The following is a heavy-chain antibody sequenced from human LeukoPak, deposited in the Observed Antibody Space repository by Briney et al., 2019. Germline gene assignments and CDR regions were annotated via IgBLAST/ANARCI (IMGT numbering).Heavy chain of an antibody. CDR3: AKDLMAARPFYFDY. J-gene: IGHJ4*02. D-gene: IGHD6-6*01. Sequence: GGSLRLSCAASGFTFNNYAMSWVRQAPGKGLEWVSGISGSGGSTYYADSVKGRFTISRDNSKTTLYLQMNSLTAEDTAVYYCAKDLMAARPFYFDYWGQGTLVTVSS. V-gene: IGHV3-23*01. CDR2: ISGSGGST. CDR1: GFTFNNYA.